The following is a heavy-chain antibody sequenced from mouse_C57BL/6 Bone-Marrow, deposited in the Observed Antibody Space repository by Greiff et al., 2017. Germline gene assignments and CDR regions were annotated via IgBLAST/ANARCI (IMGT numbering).Heavy chain of an antibody. D-gene: IGHD2-4*01. CDR3: ARSTPLYYDYDEDAMDY. J-gene: IGHJ4*01. CDR2: IDPSDSYT. V-gene: IGHV1-59*01. Sequence: QVQLQQPGAELVRPGTSVKLSCKASGYTFTSYWMHWVKQRPGQGLEWIGVIDPSDSYTNYNQKVKGKATLTVDTSSSTAYMQLSSLTSEDSAVYYCARSTPLYYDYDEDAMDYWGQGTSVTVSS. CDR1: GYTFTSYW.